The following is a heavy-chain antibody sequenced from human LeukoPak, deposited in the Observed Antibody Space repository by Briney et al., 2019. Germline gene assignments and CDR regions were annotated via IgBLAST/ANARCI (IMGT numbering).Heavy chain of an antibody. CDR2: MNPNSGDT. J-gene: IGHJ6*02. CDR1: GYTFTSYD. V-gene: IGHV1-8*01. D-gene: IGHD3-10*01. CDR3: ARGLHYYGSGSYRYYYYGMDV. Sequence: ASVKVSCKASGYTFTSYDINWVRQATGQGLEWMGWMNPNSGDTGCAQKFQDRVTMTRNTSISTAYMELSSLRSEDTAVYYCARGLHYYGSGSYRYYYYGMDVWGQGTTVTVSS.